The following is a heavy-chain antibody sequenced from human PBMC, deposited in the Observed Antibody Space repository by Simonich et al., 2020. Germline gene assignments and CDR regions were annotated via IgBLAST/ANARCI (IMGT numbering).Heavy chain of an antibody. CDR2: INHSEST. D-gene: IGHD6-13*01. CDR3: ARGLRVAAAGTAFQH. V-gene: IGHV4-34*01. J-gene: IGHJ1*01. Sequence: QVQLQQWGAGLLKPSETLSLTCAVYGGSFSGYYWSWIRQPPGKGLEWIGEINHSESTKYNPPLKSRATISVDTSKNQFSLKLSSVTAADTAVYYCARGLRVAAAGTAFQHWGQGTLVTVSS. CDR1: GGSFSGYY.